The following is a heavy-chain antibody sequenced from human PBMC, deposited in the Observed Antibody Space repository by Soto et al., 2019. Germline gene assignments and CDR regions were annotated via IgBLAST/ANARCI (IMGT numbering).Heavy chain of an antibody. J-gene: IGHJ4*02. Sequence: PSETLSLTCTVSGGSISSYYWSWIRQPPGKGLEWIAYIHYSGSTEHNPSLKSRVTISVDTSKNQFSLKLSSVTAADTAVYYCARHLSTTKAPLPFDYWGQGTLVTVS. V-gene: IGHV4-59*08. CDR3: ARHLSTTKAPLPFDY. D-gene: IGHD1-1*01. CDR1: GGSISSYY. CDR2: IHYSGST.